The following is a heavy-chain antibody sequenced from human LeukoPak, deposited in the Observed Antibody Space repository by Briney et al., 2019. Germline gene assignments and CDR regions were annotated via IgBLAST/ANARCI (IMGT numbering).Heavy chain of an antibody. CDR3: ARDRIVVVATIPYYYYGMDV. CDR1: GFTFSSYW. Sequence: GGSLRLSCAASGFTFSSYWMSWVRQAPGKGLEWVANINQDGSEKYYVDSVKGRVTISRDDAKNSLYLQMNSLRAEDTAVYYCARDRIVVVATIPYYYYGMDVWGQGTTVTVSS. D-gene: IGHD5-12*01. V-gene: IGHV3-7*01. J-gene: IGHJ6*02. CDR2: INQDGSEK.